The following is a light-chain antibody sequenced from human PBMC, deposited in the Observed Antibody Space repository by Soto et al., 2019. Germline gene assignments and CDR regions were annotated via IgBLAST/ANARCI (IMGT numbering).Light chain of an antibody. CDR1: QSGRGY. Sequence: EIVLTQSPATLSLSPGETATLSCRASQSGRGYLAWYQQKPGQAPRLLIYDASSRVTGLPARFSGSGSGTDFTLTISRLEPEDFAFYYCQQRSDWPWTFGGGTKVDIK. CDR3: QQRSDWPWT. J-gene: IGKJ4*02. V-gene: IGKV3-11*01. CDR2: DAS.